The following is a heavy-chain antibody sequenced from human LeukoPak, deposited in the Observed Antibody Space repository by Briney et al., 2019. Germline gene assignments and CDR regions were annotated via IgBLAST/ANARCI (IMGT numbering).Heavy chain of an antibody. D-gene: IGHD2-2*01. CDR1: GYSFTSYW. V-gene: IGHV5-51*01. CDR3: ASSRVVVPAASSENAFDI. J-gene: IGHJ3*02. Sequence: GESLKISCKGSGYSFTSYWIGWVRQMPGKGLEWMGIIYPGDSDTRYSPSFQGQVTISADKSISTAYLQWSSLKASDTAMYYCASSRVVVPAASSENAFDIWGQGTMVTVSS. CDR2: IYPGDSDT.